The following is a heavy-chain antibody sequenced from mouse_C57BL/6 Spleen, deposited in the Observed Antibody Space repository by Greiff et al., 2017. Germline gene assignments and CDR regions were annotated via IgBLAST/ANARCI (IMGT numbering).Heavy chain of an antibody. CDR2: IYPGGGYT. D-gene: IGHD2-4*01. J-gene: IGHJ4*01. CDR3: ARGDYDEGYAMDY. CDR1: GYTFTNYW. Sequence: QVQLQQSGAELVRPGTSVKMSCKASGYTFTNYWIGWAKQRPGHGLAWIGDIYPGGGYTNYNEKFKGKATLTADKSSSTAYMQFSSLTSEDSAIYYCARGDYDEGYAMDYWGQGTSVTVSS. V-gene: IGHV1-63*01.